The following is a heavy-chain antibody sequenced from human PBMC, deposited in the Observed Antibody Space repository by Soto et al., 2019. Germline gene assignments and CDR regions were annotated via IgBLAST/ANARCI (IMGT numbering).Heavy chain of an antibody. CDR2: MFYSGLT. V-gene: IGHV4-39*01. J-gene: IGHJ6*02. CDR3: APLSVSLSGPYGIHV. D-gene: IGHD2-15*01. Sequence: SETLSLTCSVSGYSVTSSDYYWAWIRQPPGKGLEWIGSMFYSGLTYYTPSLKSRVTLSVDTSKNQFSVRLNSVTAADTAVYYCAPLSVSLSGPYGIHVWGQGTTVTVSS. CDR1: GYSVTSSDYY.